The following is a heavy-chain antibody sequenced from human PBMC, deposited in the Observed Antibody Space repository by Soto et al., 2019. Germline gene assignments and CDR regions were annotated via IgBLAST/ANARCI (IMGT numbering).Heavy chain of an antibody. J-gene: IGHJ4*02. D-gene: IGHD2-15*01. CDR2: ISYDGSNK. CDR1: GFTFSSYG. V-gene: IGHV3-30*18. Sequence: GGSLRLSCAASGFTFSSYGMHWVRQAPGKGLEWVAVISYDGSNKYYADSVKGRFTISRDNSKNTLYLQMNSLRAEDTAVYYCAKDQRYCSGGSCFTFDYWGQGTLVTVSS. CDR3: AKDQRYCSGGSCFTFDY.